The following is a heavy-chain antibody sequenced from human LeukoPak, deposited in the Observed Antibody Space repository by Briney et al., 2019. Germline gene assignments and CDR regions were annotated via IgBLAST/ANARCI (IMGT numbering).Heavy chain of an antibody. CDR3: ARRPAKYYDILTGYHTIYYFDY. V-gene: IGHV4-30-4*07. CDR1: GGSISSGGYS. Sequence: SETLSLTCAVSGGSISSGGYSWSWIRQPPGKGLEWIGYIYYSGSTYYNPSLRSRVTISVDTSKNQFSLKLSSVTAADTAVYYCARRPAKYYDILTGYHTIYYFDYWGQGTLVTVSS. D-gene: IGHD3-9*01. CDR2: IYYSGST. J-gene: IGHJ4*02.